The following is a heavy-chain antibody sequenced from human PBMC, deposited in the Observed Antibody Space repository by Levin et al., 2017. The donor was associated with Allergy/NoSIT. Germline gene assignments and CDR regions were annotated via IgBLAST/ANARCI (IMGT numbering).Heavy chain of an antibody. Sequence: GESLKISCKTSGYSFTSYWIGWVRQMPGKGLEWMGIIFPGDSDTRYSPSFRGQVTISVDKTISTAYLHWSGLKASDTAMYYCAKLRDYDDYFDYWGQGSLVIVSS. D-gene: IGHD4-17*01. J-gene: IGHJ4*02. V-gene: IGHV5-51*01. CDR3: AKLRDYDDYFDY. CDR2: IFPGDSDT. CDR1: GYSFTSYW.